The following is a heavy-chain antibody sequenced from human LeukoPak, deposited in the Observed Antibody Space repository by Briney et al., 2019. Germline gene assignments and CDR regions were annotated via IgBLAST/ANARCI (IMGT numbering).Heavy chain of an antibody. CDR1: GFTFSSYS. J-gene: IGHJ3*02. CDR3: ARSYYGDYHGDAFDI. Sequence: GGSLRLSCAASGFTFSSYSMNWVRQAPGKGLEWVSYISSSSSTIYYADSVKGRFTISRDNAKNSLYLQMNSLRAEDTAVYYCARSYYGDYHGDAFDIWGQGTMVTVSS. V-gene: IGHV3-48*04. CDR2: ISSSSSTI. D-gene: IGHD4-17*01.